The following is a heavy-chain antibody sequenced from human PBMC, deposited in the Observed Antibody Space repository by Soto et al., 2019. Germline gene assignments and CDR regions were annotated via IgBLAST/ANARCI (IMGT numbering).Heavy chain of an antibody. CDR3: ARGTRYYATSFDP. Sequence: SETLSLTCTVSGGSIRSYYWSWIRQPPGRGLECIGNIYYNGSTNYNPSLKSRVTISVDTSKNQFSLKLSSVTAADTAVYYCARGTRYYATSFDPWGQGTLVT. J-gene: IGHJ5*02. V-gene: IGHV4-59*01. CDR1: GGSIRSYY. CDR2: IYYNGST. D-gene: IGHD3-9*01.